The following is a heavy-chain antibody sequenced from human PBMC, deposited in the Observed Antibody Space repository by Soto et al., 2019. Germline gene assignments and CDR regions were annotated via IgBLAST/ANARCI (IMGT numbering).Heavy chain of an antibody. CDR1: GFTFSSFG. CDR3: AKVGYCSGGSCYSDDAFDI. J-gene: IGHJ3*02. CDR2: ISSDGNNK. D-gene: IGHD2-15*01. V-gene: IGHV3-30*18. Sequence: QVQLEESGGGVVQPGRSPRLSCAASGFTFSSFGMHWVRQAPGKGLEWVALISSDGNNKYYADSVKGRFTISRDNSKNTLYLQMNNLRAEDTAIYYCAKVGYCSGGSCYSDDAFDIWGQGAMVTVSS.